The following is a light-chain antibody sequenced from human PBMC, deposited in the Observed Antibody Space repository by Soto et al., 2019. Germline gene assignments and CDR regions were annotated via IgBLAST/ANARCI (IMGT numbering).Light chain of an antibody. J-gene: IGLJ1*01. Sequence: QSALTQPPSASGSPGQSVTISCTGTGSDVGGYNYVSWYQQHPGKAPKLMIYEVSKRPSGVPDRFSGSKSGNTASLTVSGLQAEDEADYYCSSYAGSNNPPYVFGTGTKLTVL. V-gene: IGLV2-8*01. CDR1: GSDVGGYNY. CDR3: SSYAGSNNPPYV. CDR2: EVS.